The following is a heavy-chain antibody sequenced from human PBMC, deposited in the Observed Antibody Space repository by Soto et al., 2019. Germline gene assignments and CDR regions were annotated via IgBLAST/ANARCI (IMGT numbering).Heavy chain of an antibody. CDR2: INSDGSTT. Sequence: GGSLRLSCAASGFTFSTYWMHWVRQAPGKGLVWVSRINSDGSTTDYADSVRGRFTLSRDNAKNTLYLQMNSLRAEDTAVYYCARDQGYCSGGSCYVAGYWGQGTLVTVSS. CDR1: GFTFSTYW. CDR3: ARDQGYCSGGSCYVAGY. J-gene: IGHJ4*02. D-gene: IGHD2-15*01. V-gene: IGHV3-74*01.